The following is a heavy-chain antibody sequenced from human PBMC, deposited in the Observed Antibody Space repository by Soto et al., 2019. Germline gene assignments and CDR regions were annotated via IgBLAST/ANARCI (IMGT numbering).Heavy chain of an antibody. J-gene: IGHJ4*02. CDR3: ARGWYYFDF. CDR1: VEPMTGGSY. D-gene: IGHD2-15*01. V-gene: IGHV4-38-2*01. Sequence: NHAETLSLTCDVYVEPMTGGSYWGWIRQSPGKGLAWIGSIYYGGTTYYNPSLRSRLAISIDTSKNQFSLRLSSVTAADTALYYCARGWYYFDFWGQGTPVTVSS. CDR2: IYYGGTT.